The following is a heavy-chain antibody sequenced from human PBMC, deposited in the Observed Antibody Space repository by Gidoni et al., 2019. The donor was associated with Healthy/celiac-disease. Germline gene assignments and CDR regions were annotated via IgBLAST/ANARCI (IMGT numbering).Heavy chain of an antibody. CDR3: ARDQGGYVLRYYYGMDV. CDR1: GYSISSGYY. J-gene: IGHJ6*02. V-gene: IGHV4-38-2*02. CDR2: IYHSGST. D-gene: IGHD5-12*01. Sequence: QVQLQESGPGLVKPSETLSLTCTVSGYSISSGYYWGWIRQPPGKGLEWIGSIYHSGSTYYNPSLKSRVTISVDTSKNQFSLKLSSVTAADTAVYYCARDQGGYVLRYYYGMDVWGQGTTVTVSS.